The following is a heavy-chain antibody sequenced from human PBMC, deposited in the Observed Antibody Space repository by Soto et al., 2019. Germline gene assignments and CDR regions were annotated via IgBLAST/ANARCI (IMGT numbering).Heavy chain of an antibody. J-gene: IGHJ2*01. CDR1: GFTVSSNY. CDR3: AASAIHGGYGDYVLPDFDL. D-gene: IGHD4-17*01. CDR2: IYSGGST. Sequence: EVQLVETGGGLIQPGGSLRLSCAASGFTVSSNYMSWVRQAPGKGLEWVSVIYSGGSTYYADSVKGRFTISRDNSKNTLYLQMNSLRAEDTAVYYCAASAIHGGYGDYVLPDFDLWGRGTLVTVSS. V-gene: IGHV3-53*02.